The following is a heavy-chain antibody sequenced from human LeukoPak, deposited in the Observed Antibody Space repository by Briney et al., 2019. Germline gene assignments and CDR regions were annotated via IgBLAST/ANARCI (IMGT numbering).Heavy chain of an antibody. D-gene: IGHD2-2*01. CDR3: ARRVVVPAAPYYFDY. Sequence: PGGSLRLSCAASGFISSSYWMHWVRQAPGKGLVWVSRINSDGSSTSYADSVKGRFTISRDNAKNTLYLQMNSLRAEDTAVYYCARRVVVPAAPYYFDYWGQGTLVTVSS. V-gene: IGHV3-74*01. CDR1: GFISSSYW. CDR2: INSDGSST. J-gene: IGHJ4*02.